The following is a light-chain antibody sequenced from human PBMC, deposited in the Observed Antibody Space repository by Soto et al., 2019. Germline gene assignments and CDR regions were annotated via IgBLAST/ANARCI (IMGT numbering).Light chain of an antibody. CDR3: QQFNSYPWT. CDR2: KAS. J-gene: IGKJ1*01. CDR1: QDISKF. V-gene: IGKV1-5*03. Sequence: DIHMTQSPSSLSASIGDRVCFTCQASQDISKFLNWYQQKPGKAPNLLIYKASSLERGVPSRFSGSGSRTEFTVTISSLQPEDFATYYCQQFNSYPWTFGQGTKVEIK.